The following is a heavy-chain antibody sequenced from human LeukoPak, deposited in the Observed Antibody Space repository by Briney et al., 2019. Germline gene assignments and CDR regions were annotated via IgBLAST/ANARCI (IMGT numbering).Heavy chain of an antibody. Sequence: GGSLRLSCAASGFTFSSYGMHWVRQAPGKGLERVAVIWYDGSNKYYADSVKGRFTISRDNSKNTLYLQMNSLRAEDTAVYYCARDQGKGYYDSSGYFGYWGQGTLVTVSS. CDR1: GFTFSSYG. CDR2: IWYDGSNK. CDR3: ARDQGKGYYDSSGYFGY. V-gene: IGHV3-33*01. J-gene: IGHJ4*02. D-gene: IGHD3-22*01.